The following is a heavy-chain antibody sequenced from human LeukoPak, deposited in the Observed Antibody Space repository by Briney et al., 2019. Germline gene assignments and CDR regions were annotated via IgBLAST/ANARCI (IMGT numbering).Heavy chain of an antibody. J-gene: IGHJ4*02. CDR1: GFTFSSYA. CDR2: ISGSGGST. V-gene: IGHV3-23*01. D-gene: IGHD1-14*01. CDR3: ATLTSTVYNFDY. Sequence: GGSLRLSCAASGFTFSSYAMSWVRQAPGKGLEWVSAISGSGGSTYYADSVKGRFTISRDNSRNTLYLQMNSLRAEDTAVYYCATLTSTVYNFDYWGQGTLVTVSS.